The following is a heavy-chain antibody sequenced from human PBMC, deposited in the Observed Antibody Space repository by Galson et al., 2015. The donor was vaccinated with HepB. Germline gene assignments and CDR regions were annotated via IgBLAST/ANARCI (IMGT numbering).Heavy chain of an antibody. J-gene: IGHJ4*02. CDR2: IWYDGRNT. V-gene: IGHV3-33*01. Sequence: SLRLSCAASGFTFRNHGMHWVRQAPGKGLEWVAVIWYDGRNTYSADSVKGRFTMSRDNSRNTLYLQMNSLRAEDTAVYYCARGGGYYLGSGIDYWGQGTLVTVSS. D-gene: IGHD3-10*02. CDR3: ARGGGYYLGSGIDY. CDR1: GFTFRNHG.